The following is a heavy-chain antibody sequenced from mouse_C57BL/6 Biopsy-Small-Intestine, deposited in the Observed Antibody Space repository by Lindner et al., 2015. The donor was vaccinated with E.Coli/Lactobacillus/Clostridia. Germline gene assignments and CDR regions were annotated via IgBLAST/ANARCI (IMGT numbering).Heavy chain of an antibody. V-gene: IGHV1-81*01. D-gene: IGHD1-1*01. J-gene: IGHJ1*01. CDR2: IIPIFGTV. CDR1: GGTFSSYA. Sequence: SVKVSCKASGGTFSSYAISWVRQAPGQGLEWMGGIIPIFGTVNYAQKFQGRVTITADESTSTAYMELSSLRSEDTAVYYCARAYRGYSSGWYYYYGMDVWGQGTTVTVSS. CDR3: ARAYRGYSSGWYYYYGMDV.